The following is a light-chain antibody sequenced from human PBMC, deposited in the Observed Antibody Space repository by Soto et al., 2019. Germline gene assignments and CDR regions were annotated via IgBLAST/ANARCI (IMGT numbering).Light chain of an antibody. CDR2: GAS. CDR3: QQYGSSPLT. J-gene: IGKJ4*01. CDR1: QSVSSSY. V-gene: IGKV3-20*01. Sequence: IVLTQSPGTLSLSPGERATLSCMASQSVSSSYLGWYQQKPGQAPRLLIRGASSRATGIPARFSGSGSGTAFTLTISRLEPEDFAVYYCQQYGSSPLTFGGGTKVEIK.